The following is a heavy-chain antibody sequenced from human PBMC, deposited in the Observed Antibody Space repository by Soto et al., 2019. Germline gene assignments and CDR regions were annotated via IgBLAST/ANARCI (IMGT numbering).Heavy chain of an antibody. J-gene: IGHJ5*02. CDR1: GVSITSGGYS. Sequence: QLQLQESGSGLVKPSQTLSLTCAVSGVSITSGGYSWSWIRQPPGKGLEGIGYIYHSGSTYYNPSLKSRVTISLDTSKNQFSLTLSSVTAADTAVYYCARRAGTTSSYFDPWGQGTLVTVSS. D-gene: IGHD1-7*01. CDR2: IYHSGST. V-gene: IGHV4-30-2*01. CDR3: ARRAGTTSSYFDP.